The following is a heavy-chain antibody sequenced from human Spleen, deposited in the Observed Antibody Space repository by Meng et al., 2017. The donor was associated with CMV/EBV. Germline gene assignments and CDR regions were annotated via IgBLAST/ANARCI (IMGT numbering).Heavy chain of an antibody. CDR3: ARGRVWSVYYYGMDV. V-gene: IGHV1-18*04. Sequence: ASVKVSCKASGYAFDNYGINWVRLAPGQGLEWMGWISGHHGNALYAQKFQDRVTVTTDTSTNTAYMELKSLRSDDTAVYYCARGRVWSVYYYGMDVWGQGTTVTVSS. J-gene: IGHJ6*02. D-gene: IGHD3-3*01. CDR1: GYAFDNYG. CDR2: ISGHHGNA.